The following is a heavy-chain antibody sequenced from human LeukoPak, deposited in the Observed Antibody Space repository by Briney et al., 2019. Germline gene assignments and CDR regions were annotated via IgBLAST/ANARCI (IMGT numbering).Heavy chain of an antibody. CDR2: MNPNSGNT. J-gene: IGHJ6*03. D-gene: IGHD2-2*01. V-gene: IGHV1-8*01. CDR1: GYTFTSYD. CDR3: ARGVTYCSSTSCYGNYYYYYMDV. Sequence: ASVKVSCKASGYTFTSYDINWVRQATGQGLEWMGWMNPNSGNTGYAQKFQGRVTMTRNTSVSTAYMELSSLRSEDTAVYYCARGVTYCSSTSCYGNYYYYYMDVWGKGTAVTISS.